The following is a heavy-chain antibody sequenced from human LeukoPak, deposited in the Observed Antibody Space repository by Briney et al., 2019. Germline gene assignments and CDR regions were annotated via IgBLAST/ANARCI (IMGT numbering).Heavy chain of an antibody. Sequence: PGGSLRLSCAASGFTFSSYEMNWVRQAPGKGLEWVSYISSSGSTIYYADSVKGRFTISRDNAKNSLYLQMNSLRAEDTAVYYCARASNYYGSGSYYAFDIWGQGTMVTVSS. V-gene: IGHV3-48*03. CDR2: ISSSGSTI. CDR3: ARASNYYGSGSYYAFDI. CDR1: GFTFSSYE. J-gene: IGHJ3*02. D-gene: IGHD3-10*01.